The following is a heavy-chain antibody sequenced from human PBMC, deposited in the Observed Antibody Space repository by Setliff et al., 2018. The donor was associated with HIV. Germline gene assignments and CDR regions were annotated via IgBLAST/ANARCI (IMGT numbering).Heavy chain of an antibody. Sequence: SETLSLTCTVSGDSFSTYYWTWIRQPAGKGLNWIGRIYTTGRTSYNPSLKNRVTMSIDSSRNQFSLKINSVTAADTAIYFCAREKGFGGATGWFDPWGPGTLVTVSS. D-gene: IGHD2-15*01. V-gene: IGHV4-4*07. CDR1: GDSFSTYY. J-gene: IGHJ5*02. CDR3: AREKGFGGATGWFDP. CDR2: IYTTGRT.